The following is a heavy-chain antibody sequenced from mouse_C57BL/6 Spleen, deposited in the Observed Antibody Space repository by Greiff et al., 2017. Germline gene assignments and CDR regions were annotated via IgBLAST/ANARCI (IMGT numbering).Heavy chain of an antibody. CDR3: ARNYHITTVVAPGYFDV. V-gene: IGHV2-9-1*01. CDR2: IWTGGGT. Sequence: VKLVESGPGLVAPSQSLSITCTVSGFSLTSYAISWVRQPPGKGLEWLGVIWTGGGTNYNSALKSSMSISKDNSKSQVFLKMNSLQTDDTARYYCARNYHITTVVAPGYFDVWGTGTTVTVSS. J-gene: IGHJ1*03. CDR1: GFSLTSYA. D-gene: IGHD1-1*01.